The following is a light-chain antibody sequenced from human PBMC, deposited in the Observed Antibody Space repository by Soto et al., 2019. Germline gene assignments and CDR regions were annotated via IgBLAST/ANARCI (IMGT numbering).Light chain of an antibody. CDR1: QGLSSW. CDR3: QQGKSYPFT. V-gene: IGKV1-12*01. CDR2: AAS. J-gene: IGKJ4*01. Sequence: DIPLAQSPSSVSASVGHRVTITRRASQGLSSWLAWSQYKRGKAPNILIFAASSLQTGVPSRFSGSGAWTDFTLTISSLQPEDVDTYYCQQGKSYPFTFGGGTKVDIK.